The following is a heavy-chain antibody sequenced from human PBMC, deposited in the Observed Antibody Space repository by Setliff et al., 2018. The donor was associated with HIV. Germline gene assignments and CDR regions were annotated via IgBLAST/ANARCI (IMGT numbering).Heavy chain of an antibody. CDR1: GGSISSYY. D-gene: IGHD1-26*01. J-gene: IGHJ3*02. Sequence: PSETLSLTCSVSGGSISSYYWSWIRQPPGKGLEWIGCVYYSGGTNYNPSLRSRVTISVDTSKNHFSLKLSSVTAADTAVYYCARVQWDLLYVPDAFDIWGQGIMVTVSS. CDR2: VYYSGGT. V-gene: IGHV4-59*08. CDR3: ARVQWDLLYVPDAFDI.